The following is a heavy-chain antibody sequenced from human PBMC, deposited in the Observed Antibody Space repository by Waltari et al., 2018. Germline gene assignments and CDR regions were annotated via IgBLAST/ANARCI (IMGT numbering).Heavy chain of an antibody. CDR1: GFAFSSYW. V-gene: IGHV3-74*01. CDR3: APQISMIQGVD. Sequence: EVQLVESGGGLVQPGGSLRLSCVASGFAFSSYWMHGVGQVPGKGLVWVSHINTDGSFTAYADSMKGRFTISRDNAKNTLYLQMNSLRPEDTAVYYCAPQISMIQGVDWGQGTQVTVSS. D-gene: IGHD3-22*01. J-gene: IGHJ4*02. CDR2: INTDGSFT.